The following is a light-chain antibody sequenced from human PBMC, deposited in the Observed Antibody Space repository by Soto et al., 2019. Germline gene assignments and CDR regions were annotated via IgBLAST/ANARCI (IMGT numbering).Light chain of an antibody. V-gene: IGKV1-39*01. Sequence: DIQMTQSPSSLSASVEDRVIISCRARQSISSYLNWYQQKPGKAPKLLVYAASSLQSGVPSRFSGSGSGTDFTLTIRSLQPEDSAIYYCQQSYSTPYTFGQGTKVDIK. CDR3: QQSYSTPYT. CDR1: QSISSY. J-gene: IGKJ2*01. CDR2: AAS.